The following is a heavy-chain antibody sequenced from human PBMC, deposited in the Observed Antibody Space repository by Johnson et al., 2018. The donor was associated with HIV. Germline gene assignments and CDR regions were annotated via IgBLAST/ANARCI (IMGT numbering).Heavy chain of an antibody. CDR2: INWNGVST. J-gene: IGHJ3*02. Sequence: VQLVESGGGVLRRGGSLRLSCEGFGFIFDDYDLSWVRQAPGKGLEWVSGINWNGVSTAYAASVKGRCTISRDNGKNSLYLQMNSLRGEDTALYYCARRDSGSLSFDIWGQGTMVTVSS. CDR3: ARRDSGSLSFDI. CDR1: GFIFDDYD. V-gene: IGHV3-20*04. D-gene: IGHD1-26*01.